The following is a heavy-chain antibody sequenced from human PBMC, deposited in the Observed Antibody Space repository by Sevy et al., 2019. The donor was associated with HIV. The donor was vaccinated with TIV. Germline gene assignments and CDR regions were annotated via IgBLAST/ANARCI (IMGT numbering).Heavy chain of an antibody. V-gene: IGHV7-4-1*02. CDR1: GYNFRSYN. J-gene: IGHJ4*02. CDR3: ARELGPFDY. D-gene: IGHD3-16*01. CDR2: INTNTGNP. Sequence: ASVKVSRKASGYNFRSYNMNWVRQAPGQGLEWMGWINTNTGNPTYVQGFTGRFVFSLDTSVSTAYLEISSLKAEDTAVYYCARELGPFDYWGQGTRVTVSS.